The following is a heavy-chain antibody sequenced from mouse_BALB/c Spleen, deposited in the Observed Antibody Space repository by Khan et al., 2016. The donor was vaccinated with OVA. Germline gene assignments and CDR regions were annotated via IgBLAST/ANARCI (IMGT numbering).Heavy chain of an antibody. D-gene: IGHD2-4*01. CDR1: GYTFISYW. CDR3: ARAIVDCYPAFAY. CDR2: ITPSTGYT. Sequence: QVQLKESGAELAKPGASVKMSCKASGYTFISYWMHWVKQRLGQGLEWIGYITPSTGYTEYNQKFQDKATLTSDTSSSTAYLQLSSLTSEDSAVYDCARAIVDCYPAFAYWGQGTLVTVSA. V-gene: IGHV1-7*01. J-gene: IGHJ3*01.